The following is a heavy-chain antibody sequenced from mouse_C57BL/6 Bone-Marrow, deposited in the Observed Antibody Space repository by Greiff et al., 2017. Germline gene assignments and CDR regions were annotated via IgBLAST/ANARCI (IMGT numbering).Heavy chain of an antibody. J-gene: IGHJ4*01. CDR2: LSSGGSYT. D-gene: IGHD1-3*01. Sequence: EVQVVESGGDLVKPGGSLKLSCAASGFTFSSYGMSWVRQTPDKRLEWVATLSSGGSYTYYPDSVQGRFTISRDNAKNTLYLQMSSLKSEDTAMYYCARQKWYYAMDYWGQGTSVTVSS. V-gene: IGHV5-6*01. CDR1: GFTFSSYG. CDR3: ARQKWYYAMDY.